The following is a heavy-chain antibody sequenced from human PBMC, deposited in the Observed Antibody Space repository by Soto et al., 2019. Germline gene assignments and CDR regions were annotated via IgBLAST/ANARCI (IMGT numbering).Heavy chain of an antibody. D-gene: IGHD3-22*01. CDR1: GFTVSSNY. CDR3: AKAYYYDSSGMSQSFDY. J-gene: IGHJ4*02. V-gene: IGHV3-66*01. CDR2: IYSGGST. Sequence: PGGSLRLSCAASGFTVSSNYTSWVRQAPGKGLEWVSVIYSGGSTYYADSVKGRFTISRDNSKNTLYLQMNSLRAEDTAVYYCAKAYYYDSSGMSQSFDYWGQGTLVTVS.